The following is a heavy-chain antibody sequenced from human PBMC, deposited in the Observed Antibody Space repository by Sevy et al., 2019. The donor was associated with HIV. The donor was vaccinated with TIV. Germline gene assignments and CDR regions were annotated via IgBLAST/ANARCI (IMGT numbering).Heavy chain of an antibody. J-gene: IGHJ6*02. CDR2: ISSRGTTI. Sequence: GGSLRLSCAASGFIFSDFYMSWVRQAPGKGLEWISYISSRGTTIYYADSVKGRFTISRDNAKNSLYLQMNSLTADDTADHYCARDHVVVEPLANYGMDVWGQGTTVTVSS. CDR3: ARDHVVVEPLANYGMDV. CDR1: GFIFSDFY. V-gene: IGHV3-11*01. D-gene: IGHD2-2*01.